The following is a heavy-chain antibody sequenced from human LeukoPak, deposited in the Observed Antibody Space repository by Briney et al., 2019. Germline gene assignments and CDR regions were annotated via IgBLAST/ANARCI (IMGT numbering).Heavy chain of an antibody. CDR2: ISYDGSNK. V-gene: IGHV3-30*04. Sequence: GGSLRLSCAASGFTFSSYAMHWVRQAPGKGLEWVAVISYDGSNKYYADSVKGRFTISRDNSKNTLYLQMNSLRAEDTAVYYCARDWDPSSTAVAGTWGQGTLVTVSS. CDR3: ARDWDPSSTAVAGT. D-gene: IGHD6-19*01. J-gene: IGHJ4*02. CDR1: GFTFSSYA.